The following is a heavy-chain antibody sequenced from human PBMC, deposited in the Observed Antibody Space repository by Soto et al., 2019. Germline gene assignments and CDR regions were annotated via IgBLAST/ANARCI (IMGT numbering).Heavy chain of an antibody. V-gene: IGHV1-69*13. CDR3: ARSGYYYDSSGSDY. Sequence: GASVKVSCKASGGTFSSYAISWVRQAPGQGLEWMGGIIPILGTANYAQKFQGRVTITADESTSTAYMELSSLRSEDTAVYYCARSGYYYDSSGSDYWGQGTLVTVSS. CDR2: IIPILGTA. CDR1: GGTFSSYA. J-gene: IGHJ4*02. D-gene: IGHD3-22*01.